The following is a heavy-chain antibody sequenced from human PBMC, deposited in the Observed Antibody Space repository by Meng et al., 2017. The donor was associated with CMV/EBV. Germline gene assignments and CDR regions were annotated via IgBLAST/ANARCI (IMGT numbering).Heavy chain of an antibody. CDR1: GYTFTSYD. D-gene: IGHD6-13*01. Sequence: ASVKVSCKASGYTFTSYDINWVRQATGQGLEWMGWMNPNSGNTGYAQKFQGRVTMTRNTSISTAYMGLSSLRSEDTAVYYCARAHSSSWYSWAYYYYGMDVWGQGTTVTVSS. V-gene: IGHV1-8*01. CDR2: MNPNSGNT. J-gene: IGHJ6*02. CDR3: ARAHSSSWYSWAYYYYGMDV.